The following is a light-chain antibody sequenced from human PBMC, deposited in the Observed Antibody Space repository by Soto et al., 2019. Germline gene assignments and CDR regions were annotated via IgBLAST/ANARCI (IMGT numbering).Light chain of an antibody. J-gene: IGLJ1*01. CDR2: DNN. V-gene: IGLV1-40*01. CDR3: QLYCTSLSGLYV. Sequence: QSVLTHPPSVSGAPGQRVTISCTGSSXDSGAGKPVHWYQHLPATAPKVLIYDNNSRPSGVPDRFSVSKSGTSASLALLGLQVEDGADYFWQLYCTSLSGLYVFGAGTKSTV. CDR1: SXDSGAGKP.